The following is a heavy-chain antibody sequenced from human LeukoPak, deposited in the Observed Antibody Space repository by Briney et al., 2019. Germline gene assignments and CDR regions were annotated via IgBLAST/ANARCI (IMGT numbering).Heavy chain of an antibody. CDR1: GFTFGDYA. CDR2: ISGSGGST. J-gene: IGHJ4*02. D-gene: IGHD3-22*01. CDR3: AKLFYYDSSGYPNYFDY. V-gene: IGHV3-23*01. Sequence: PGGSLRLSCTASGFTFGDYAMSWVRQAPGKGLEWVSAISGSGGSTYYADSVKGRFTISRDNSKNTLYLQMNSLRAEDTAVYYCAKLFYYDSSGYPNYFDYWGQGTLVTVSS.